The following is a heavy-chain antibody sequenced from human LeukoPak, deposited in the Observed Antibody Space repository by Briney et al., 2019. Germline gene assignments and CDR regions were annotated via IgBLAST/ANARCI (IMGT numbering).Heavy chain of an antibody. CDR3: ARDLGGYSHFDY. V-gene: IGHV4-31*03. Sequence: SETLSLTCTVSGGSISSGGYYWSWIRQHPGKGLEWIGYIYYSGSTYYNLSLKSRVTISVDTSKNQFSLKLSSVTAADTAVYYCARDLGGYSHFDYWGQGTLVTVSS. CDR2: IYYSGST. CDR1: GGSISSGGYY. J-gene: IGHJ4*02. D-gene: IGHD3-22*01.